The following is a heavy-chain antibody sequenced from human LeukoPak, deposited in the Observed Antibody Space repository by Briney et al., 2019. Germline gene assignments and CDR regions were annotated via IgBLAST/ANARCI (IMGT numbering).Heavy chain of an antibody. V-gene: IGHV4-39*07. CDR1: GGSISSSSYY. CDR3: ARGRLWGWFDP. CDR2: IYYSGST. D-gene: IGHD3-16*01. Sequence: KPSETLSLTCTVSGGSISSSSYYWGWIRQPPGKGLEWIGSIYYSGSTYYNPSLKSRVTISVDTSKNQFSLKLSSVTAADTAVYYCARGRLWGWFDPWGQGTLVTVSS. J-gene: IGHJ5*02.